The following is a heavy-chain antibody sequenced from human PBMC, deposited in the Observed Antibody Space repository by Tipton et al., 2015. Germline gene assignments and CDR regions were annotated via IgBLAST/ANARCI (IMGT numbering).Heavy chain of an antibody. J-gene: IGHJ4*02. CDR2: IYYSRNT. CDR3: ATKDSPFLYYFDH. CDR1: GGSISSSSYY. Sequence: TLSLTCTVSGGSISSSSYYWGWIRQPPGKGLEWIGTIYYSRNTYYNPSLKSRVTISVDTSKNEVSLRLRSVTAADTAVYYCATKDSPFLYYFDHWGQGTLVTVSS. V-gene: IGHV4-39*01. D-gene: IGHD4-11*01.